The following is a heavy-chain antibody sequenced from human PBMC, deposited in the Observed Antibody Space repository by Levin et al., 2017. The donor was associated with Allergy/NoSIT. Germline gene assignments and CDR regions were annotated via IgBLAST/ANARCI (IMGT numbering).Heavy chain of an antibody. CDR2: IYYSGST. Sequence: PSETLSLTCTVSGGSISSYYWSWIRQPPGKGLEWIGYIYYSGSTNYNPSLKSRVTISVDTSKNQFSLKLSSVTAADTAVYYCARGEIAAAGTVYFDYWGQGTLVTVSS. D-gene: IGHD6-13*01. CDR3: ARGEIAAAGTVYFDY. CDR1: GGSISSYY. J-gene: IGHJ4*02. V-gene: IGHV4-59*01.